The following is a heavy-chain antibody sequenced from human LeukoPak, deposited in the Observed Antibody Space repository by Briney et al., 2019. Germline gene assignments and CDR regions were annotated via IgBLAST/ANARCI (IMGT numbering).Heavy chain of an antibody. J-gene: IGHJ6*02. CDR1: GVTFSSSA. Sequence: GGSLRLSCAASGVTFSSSAMNWVRQAPGKRPQWVSTVRGSGGDTYYAGSVKGRFTISRDNAKSSLFLQMNSLRAEDTAVYYCARGPLMDVWGQGTTVTVSS. V-gene: IGHV3-21*01. CDR3: ARGPLMDV. CDR2: VRGSGGDT.